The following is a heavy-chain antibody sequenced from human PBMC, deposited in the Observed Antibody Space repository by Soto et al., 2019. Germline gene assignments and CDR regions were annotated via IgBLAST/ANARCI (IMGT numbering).Heavy chain of an antibody. CDR3: TTYFYDFWSGYYPAQSNWFDP. V-gene: IGHV3-15*01. CDR2: IKSKTDGGTT. D-gene: IGHD3-3*01. Sequence: EVQLVESGGGLVKPGGSLRLSCAASGFTFSNAWMSWVRQAPGKGLEWVGRIKSKTDGGTTDYAAPVKGRFTISRDDSKNTLYLQMNSLKTEDTAVYYCTTYFYDFWSGYYPAQSNWFDPWGQGTLVTVSS. J-gene: IGHJ5*02. CDR1: GFTFSNAW.